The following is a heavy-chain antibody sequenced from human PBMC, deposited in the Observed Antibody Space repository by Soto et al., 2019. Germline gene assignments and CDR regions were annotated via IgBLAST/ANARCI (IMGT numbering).Heavy chain of an antibody. D-gene: IGHD3-10*01. J-gene: IGHJ3*02. CDR2: TKTDGHT. CDR1: GFTFNRHW. Sequence: EVQLVESGGGLVQPGGSLTLCCAASGFTFNRHWIRWVRQAPGKGLVWVARTKTDGHTAYADSVKGRFTISRDNVKNTLCLQMNSLRAEDTAVYYCARDMRAVPWYGGVSSAFDIWGQGTVVTVSS. V-gene: IGHV3-74*01. CDR3: ARDMRAVPWYGGVSSAFDI.